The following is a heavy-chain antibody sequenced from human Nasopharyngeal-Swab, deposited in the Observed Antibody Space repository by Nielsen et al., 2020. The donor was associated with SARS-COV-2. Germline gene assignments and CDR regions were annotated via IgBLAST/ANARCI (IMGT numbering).Heavy chain of an antibody. D-gene: IGHD3-10*01. CDR2: ISGSGGGT. V-gene: IGHV3-23*01. J-gene: IGHJ4*02. Sequence: GSLKISCVGSGFPLRNYDMGWVRQTPGKGLEWVSHISGSGGGTFYTDSVKGRFTISRDNSKNTLHLHMSSLRAEDTAVYYCAKDKEDLRGVGSYDYWGQGTLVTVSS. CDR3: AKDKEDLRGVGSYDY. CDR1: GFPLRNYD.